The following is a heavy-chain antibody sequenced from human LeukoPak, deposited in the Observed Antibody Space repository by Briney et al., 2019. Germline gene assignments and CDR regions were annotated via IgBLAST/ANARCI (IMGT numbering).Heavy chain of an antibody. CDR2: IYSSGST. V-gene: IGHV4-39*07. CDR1: GGSISSSSYY. D-gene: IGHD6-19*01. Sequence: SETLSLTCTVSGGSISSSSYYWGWIRQPAGKGLEWIGRIYSSGSTNYNPSLKSRVTISVDTSKNQFSLKLSSVTAADTAVYYCARVYLGGIAVADFIVGASEPYYFDYWGQGTLVTVSS. CDR3: ARVYLGGIAVADFIVGASEPYYFDY. J-gene: IGHJ4*02.